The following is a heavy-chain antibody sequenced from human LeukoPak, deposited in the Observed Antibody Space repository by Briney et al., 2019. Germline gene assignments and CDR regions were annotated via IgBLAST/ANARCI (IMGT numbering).Heavy chain of an antibody. CDR3: ARQRGSYGGYDHDAFNI. Sequence: SETLSLTCTVSGGSISSYYWSWLRQPPGKGLEWIGYIYYSGSTNYKPSLKSRVSISVDTAKNQFSLKLSSVTAADTAVYYCARQRGSYGGYDHDAFNIWGQGTMVTVSS. V-gene: IGHV4-59*08. D-gene: IGHD5-12*01. CDR1: GGSISSYY. CDR2: IYYSGST. J-gene: IGHJ3*02.